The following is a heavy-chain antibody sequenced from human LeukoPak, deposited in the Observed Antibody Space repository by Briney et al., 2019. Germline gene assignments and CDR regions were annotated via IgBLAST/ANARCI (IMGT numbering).Heavy chain of an antibody. Sequence: GGSLRLSCAASGFSFSTYWMTWVRQAPGKGLEWVANIKADGRETYYVDSVKGRFTISRDNAQNSLYLQLNSLRVEDAAVYYCAKGGHVDYCGQGSLVTVSS. CDR3: AKGGHVDY. J-gene: IGHJ4*02. V-gene: IGHV3-7*01. CDR1: GFSFSTYW. CDR2: IKADGRET.